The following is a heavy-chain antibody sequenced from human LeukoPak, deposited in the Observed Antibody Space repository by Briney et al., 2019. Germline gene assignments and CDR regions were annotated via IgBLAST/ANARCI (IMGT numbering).Heavy chain of an antibody. CDR2: ISIEGRNK. D-gene: IGHD5-18*01. V-gene: IGHV3-30*18. CDR1: GFTFRNYG. Sequence: GGSLRLSCATSGFTFRNYGVHGVRQPPGKGREGVAVISIEGRNKYYADSVKGRFTISRDNSKNTLYLQMNSLRPEDTAVYYCAKVGYVEDTAKVGHYFDYWGQGTLVTVSS. J-gene: IGHJ4*02. CDR3: AKVGYVEDTAKVGHYFDY.